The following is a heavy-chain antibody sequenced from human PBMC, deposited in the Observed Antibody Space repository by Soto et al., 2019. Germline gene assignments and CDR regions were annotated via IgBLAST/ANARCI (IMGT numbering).Heavy chain of an antibody. CDR2: IIPILGIT. D-gene: IGHD6-25*01. J-gene: IGHJ3*02. V-gene: IGHV1-69*10. Sequence: ASVKVSCKASGYTFTGYYMHWVRQAPGQGLELMGWIIPILGITNYAQKFQGRVTITADKSMSTAYMELSSLRSDDTAVYYCARGIYSSAPSDIWGQGTMVTVSS. CDR1: GYTFTGYY. CDR3: ARGIYSSAPSDI.